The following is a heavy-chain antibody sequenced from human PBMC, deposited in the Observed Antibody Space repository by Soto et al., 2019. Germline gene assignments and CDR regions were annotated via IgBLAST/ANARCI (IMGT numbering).Heavy chain of an antibody. J-gene: IGHJ3*02. V-gene: IGHV3-74*03. CDR2: INTDGGSS. D-gene: IGHD2-2*01. CDR1: GFTFSGHW. Sequence: EVQLVESGGDLVQPGGSLRLSCAASGFTFSGHWMHWVRQVPGKGLEWVSRINTDGGSSAYADSVKGRFTISRDNAKNKLYLQMSGLRAEDTAVYYCAREAGYCSRTSCYRRAFDTWGQGTTVTVSS. CDR3: AREAGYCSRTSCYRRAFDT.